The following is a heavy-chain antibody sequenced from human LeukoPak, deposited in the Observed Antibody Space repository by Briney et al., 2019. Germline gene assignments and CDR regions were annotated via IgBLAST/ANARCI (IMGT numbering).Heavy chain of an antibody. J-gene: IGHJ4*02. CDR2: INAGNSDI. D-gene: IGHD5-24*01. Sequence: GESLKISCKGSGYDFTAHWIAWVRQKPGKGLEWMGNINAGNSDITYSPSFQGQVTFSVDKSISTAYLQLSSLKASDTAMYYCARHYSYNWFGYWDQGSPVTVSS. CDR3: ARHYSYNWFGY. V-gene: IGHV5-51*01. CDR1: GYDFTAHW.